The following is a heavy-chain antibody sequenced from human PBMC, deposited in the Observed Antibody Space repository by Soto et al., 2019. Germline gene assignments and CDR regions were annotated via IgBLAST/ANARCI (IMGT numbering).Heavy chain of an antibody. V-gene: IGHV4-59*01. CDR2: IYYSGST. Sequence: SETLSLTCTVSGGSISSYYWSWIRQPPGKGLEWIGYIYYSGSTNYNPSLKSRVTISVDTSKNQFSLKLSSVTAADTAVYYCARVGTMVRGVSIDPWGQGSLVTVS. CDR1: GGSISSYY. J-gene: IGHJ5*02. CDR3: ARVGTMVRGVSIDP. D-gene: IGHD3-10*01.